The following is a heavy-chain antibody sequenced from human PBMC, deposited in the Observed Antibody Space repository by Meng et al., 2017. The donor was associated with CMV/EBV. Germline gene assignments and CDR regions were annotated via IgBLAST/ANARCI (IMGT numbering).Heavy chain of an antibody. CDR2: MNPNSGNT. CDR1: GYTFTSYD. Sequence: ASVKVSCKASGYTFTSYDINWVRQATGQGLEWMGWMNPNSGNTGYAQKLQGRVTMTTDTSTSTAYMDLRDLRFDDTAVYYCARARVDDVLTGYLPQGDVYYYGMDVWGLGTTVTVSS. V-gene: IGHV1-8*02. D-gene: IGHD3-9*01. J-gene: IGHJ6*02. CDR3: ARARVDDVLTGYLPQGDVYYYGMDV.